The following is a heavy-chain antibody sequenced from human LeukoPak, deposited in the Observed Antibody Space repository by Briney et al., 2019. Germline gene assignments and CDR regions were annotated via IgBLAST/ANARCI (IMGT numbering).Heavy chain of an antibody. D-gene: IGHD2-2*01. CDR3: ASASYYCSSTSCTASGPFDY. J-gene: IGHJ4*02. CDR2: INPSGGST. CDR1: GYTFTSYY. V-gene: IGHV1-46*01. Sequence: ASVKVSCKASGYTFTSYYMHWVRQAPGQGLEWMGIINPSGGSTSYAQKFQGRVTITADESTSTAYMELSSLRSEDTAVYYCASASYYCSSTSCTASGPFDYWGQGTLVTASS.